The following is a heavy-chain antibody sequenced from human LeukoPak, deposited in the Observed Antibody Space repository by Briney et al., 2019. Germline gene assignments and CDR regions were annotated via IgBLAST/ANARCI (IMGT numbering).Heavy chain of an antibody. Sequence: ASVRVSCKASGYSFTNYYMHWVRQAPGQGLEWMGMINPSGGSTTYAQKFQGRVTMTRDMSTSTVYMELSGLTSDDTAVYFCVRDVRAGRNDAFDAWGQGTMVTVSS. CDR3: VRDVRAGRNDAFDA. CDR1: GYSFTNYY. J-gene: IGHJ3*01. CDR2: INPSGGST. V-gene: IGHV1-46*01.